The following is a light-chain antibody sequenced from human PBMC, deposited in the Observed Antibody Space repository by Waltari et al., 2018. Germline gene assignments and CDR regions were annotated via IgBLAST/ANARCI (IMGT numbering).Light chain of an antibody. CDR1: RVVGSS. Sequence: SWRASRVVGSSLGEYQQRPGRAPRLLHNDASSRATGIPARFSGSGSGTDFTLTISSLETEDFAVYDWQQRSKWPGTFGQGTRLESK. J-gene: IGKJ5*01. CDR3: QQRSKWPGT. CDR2: DAS. V-gene: IGKV3-11*01.